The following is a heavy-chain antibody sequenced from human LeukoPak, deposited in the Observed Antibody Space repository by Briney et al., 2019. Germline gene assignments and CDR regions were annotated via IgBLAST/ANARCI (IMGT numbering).Heavy chain of an antibody. J-gene: IGHJ4*02. Sequence: AGGSLRLSCAASGLTFSDYYMSWICQAPGKGLEWVSYISSSGSTIYYADSVKGRFTISRDNAKNSLYLQMNSLRAEDTAVYDCARDVNLYYDYVWGSSYWGQGTLVTVSS. CDR2: ISSSGSTI. D-gene: IGHD3-16*01. CDR1: GLTFSDYY. V-gene: IGHV3-11*04. CDR3: ARDVNLYYDYVWGSSY.